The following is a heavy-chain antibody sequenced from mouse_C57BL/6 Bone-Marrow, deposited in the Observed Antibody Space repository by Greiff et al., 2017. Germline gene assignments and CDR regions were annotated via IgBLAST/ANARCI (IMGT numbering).Heavy chain of an antibody. J-gene: IGHJ2*01. Sequence: QVQLQQPGAELVMPGASVKLSCKASGYTFTSYWMHWVKQRPGQGLEWIGEIDPSDSYTNYNQKFKGKSTLTVDKSSSTSYMQLSSLTSEDSAVXYCAANLDYFDYWGQGTTLTVSS. CDR3: AANLDYFDY. CDR2: IDPSDSYT. CDR1: GYTFTSYW. V-gene: IGHV1-69*01.